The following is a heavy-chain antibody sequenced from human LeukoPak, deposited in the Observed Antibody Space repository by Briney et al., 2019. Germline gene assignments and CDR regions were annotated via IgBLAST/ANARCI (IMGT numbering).Heavy chain of an antibody. CDR3: ARLLYYYDSSGYYLDAFDI. D-gene: IGHD3-22*01. V-gene: IGHV3-7*01. CDR1: GFTFGKYW. J-gene: IGHJ3*02. Sequence: PGGSLRLSCVASGFTFGKYWMSWVRQAPGKGAEWVANIKVDGSEKNYVDSVKGRFTISRDNAKNTLYLQMNSLRAEDTAVYYCARLLYYYDSSGYYLDAFDIWGQGTMVTVSS. CDR2: IKVDGSEK.